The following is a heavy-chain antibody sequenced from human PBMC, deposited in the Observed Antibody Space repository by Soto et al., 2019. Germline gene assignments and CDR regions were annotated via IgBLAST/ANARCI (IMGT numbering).Heavy chain of an antibody. D-gene: IGHD3-10*01. CDR2: IIPIFGTA. CDR3: ARSPYYYGSGSYRPDAFDI. J-gene: IGHJ3*02. V-gene: IGHV1-69*13. CDR1: GGTFSSYA. Sequence: SVKVSCKASGGTFSSYAISWVRQAPGQGLEWMGGIIPIFGTANYAQKFQGRVTITADESTSTAYMELSSLRSEDTAVYYCARSPYYYGSGSYRPDAFDIWGQGTMVTVSS.